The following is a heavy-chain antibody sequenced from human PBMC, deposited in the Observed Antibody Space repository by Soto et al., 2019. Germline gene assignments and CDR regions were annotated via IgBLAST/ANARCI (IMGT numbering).Heavy chain of an antibody. D-gene: IGHD4-17*01. CDR1: GGTFSSYT. CDR3: ARGTYGDYGEYYYYYGMDV. V-gene: IGHV1-69*02. J-gene: IGHJ6*02. CDR2: IIPILGIA. Sequence: GASVEVSCKASGGTFSSYTISWVRQAPGQGLEWMGRIIPILGIANYAQKFQGRVTITADKSTSTAYMELSSLRSEDTAVYYCARGTYGDYGEYYYYYGMDVWGQGTTVTV.